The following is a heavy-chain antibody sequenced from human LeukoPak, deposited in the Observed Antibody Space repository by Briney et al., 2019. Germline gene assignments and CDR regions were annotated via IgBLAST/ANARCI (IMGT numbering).Heavy chain of an antibody. V-gene: IGHV3-7*01. J-gene: IGHJ3*02. D-gene: IGHD3-10*01. CDR1: GFTFSSYW. CDR2: IKQDGSEK. CDR3: ARTYGSGSYGLGDAFDI. Sequence: VGSLRLSCAASGFTFSSYWMSWVRQAPGKGLEWVANIKQDGSEKYYVDSVKGRFTISRDNAKNSLYLQMNSLRAEDTAVYYCARTYGSGSYGLGDAFDIWGQGTMVTVSS.